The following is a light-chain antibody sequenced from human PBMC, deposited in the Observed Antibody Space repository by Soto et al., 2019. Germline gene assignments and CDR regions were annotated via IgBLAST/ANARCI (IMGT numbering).Light chain of an antibody. V-gene: IGKV3-11*01. J-gene: IGKJ1*01. CDR2: GAS. CDR1: QSVSSN. Sequence: EIAMTQSPTSLSDSLGDRATLTCRASQSVSSNLAWYQQKPGQAPRLLIYGASTRATGIPARFSGSGSGTDFTLTISSLEPEDFAVYYCQQRSNWPRTFGQGTKVDIK. CDR3: QQRSNWPRT.